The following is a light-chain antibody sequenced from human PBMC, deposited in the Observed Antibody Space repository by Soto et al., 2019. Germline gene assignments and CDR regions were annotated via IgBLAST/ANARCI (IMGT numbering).Light chain of an antibody. CDR3: QQSYSTPRT. Sequence: IQMAQSPSSLSASVGDRVTIACRAGQSISRYLNWYQQKPGRAPKLLIYATSNLQSGVPSRFSGSGSGTDFTLTISSLQPEDFATYYCQQSYSTPRTFGQGTRLEIK. CDR2: ATS. J-gene: IGKJ5*01. CDR1: QSISRY. V-gene: IGKV1-39*01.